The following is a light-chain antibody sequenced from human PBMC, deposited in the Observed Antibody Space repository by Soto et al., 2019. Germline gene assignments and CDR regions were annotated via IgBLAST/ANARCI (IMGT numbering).Light chain of an antibody. CDR1: PTIPTW. CDR3: QQYKSFWT. V-gene: IGKV1-5*01. J-gene: IGKJ1*01. CDR2: DAS. Sequence: GDRVTITCRSSPTIPTWLAWYQQKPEKAPRLLIGDASRLESCVPSRFSGSGSGTEFTLTISSLQAEDFATYYCQQYKSFWTFGQGTKVDIK.